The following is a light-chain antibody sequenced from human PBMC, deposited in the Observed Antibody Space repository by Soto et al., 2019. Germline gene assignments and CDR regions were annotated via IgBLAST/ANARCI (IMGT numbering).Light chain of an antibody. V-gene: IGLV2-14*01. CDR2: GVT. CDR3: SSYTSGSSHDV. J-gene: IGLJ1*01. Sequence: QSVLTQPASVSGSPGQSITISCTGTSSDVGAYYSVSWYQHHPGKAPKLIIYGVTNRPSGVSNRCSGSKSGNTASLTISGLQAEDEADYHCSSYTSGSSHDVVGTATKVTVL. CDR1: SSDVGAYYS.